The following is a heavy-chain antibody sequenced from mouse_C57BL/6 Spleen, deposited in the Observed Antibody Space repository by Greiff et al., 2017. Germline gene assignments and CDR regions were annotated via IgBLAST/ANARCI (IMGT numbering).Heavy chain of an antibody. Sequence: VQLVESGAELVRPGASVKLSCKASGYTFTDYYINWVKQRPGQGLEWIARIYPGSGNTYYNEKFKGKATLTAEKSSSTAYMQLSSLTSEDSAVYFCARSLYYYGSSSYYFDYWGQGTTLTVSS. CDR1: GYTFTDYY. D-gene: IGHD1-1*01. CDR3: ARSLYYYGSSSYYFDY. CDR2: IYPGSGNT. J-gene: IGHJ2*01. V-gene: IGHV1-76*01.